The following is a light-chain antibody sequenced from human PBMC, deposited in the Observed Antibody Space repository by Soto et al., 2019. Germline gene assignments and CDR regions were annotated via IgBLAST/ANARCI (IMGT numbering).Light chain of an antibody. CDR3: QQRRTWPLT. CDR1: QSVSGTY. Sequence: EIVLTQSPGTLSLSPGERATLSCRASQSVSGTYLAWYQQKPGQAPRLLIFDASQRATGIPARFSGGGSGTDFTLTISSLEPEDFAVYYCQQRRTWPLTFGGGTKVDIK. V-gene: IGKV3-11*01. CDR2: DAS. J-gene: IGKJ4*01.